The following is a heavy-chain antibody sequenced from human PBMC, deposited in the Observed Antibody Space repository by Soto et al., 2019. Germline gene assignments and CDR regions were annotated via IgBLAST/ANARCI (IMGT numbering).Heavy chain of an antibody. D-gene: IGHD2-8*01. CDR1: GFTFSSYG. CDR2: IWYDGSNK. V-gene: IGHV3-33*01. Sequence: GGSLRLSCAASGFTFSSYGMHWVRQAPGKGLEWVAVIWYDGSNKYYADSVKGRFTISRDNSKNTLYLQMNSLRAEDTAVYYCARSTYDALMVYEEGDAFDIWGQGTMVTVSS. J-gene: IGHJ3*02. CDR3: ARSTYDALMVYEEGDAFDI.